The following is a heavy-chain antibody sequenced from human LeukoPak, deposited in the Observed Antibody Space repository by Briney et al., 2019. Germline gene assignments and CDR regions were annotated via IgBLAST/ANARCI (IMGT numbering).Heavy chain of an antibody. CDR3: AMTGYKPDPPSFDY. J-gene: IGHJ4*02. CDR1: GFTFSSYA. D-gene: IGHD5-24*01. Sequence: GGSLRLSCAASGFTFSSYAMSWVRQAPGKGLEWVSAISGSGGSTYYADSVKGRFTISRGNSKNTLYLQMNSLRAEDTAVYYCAMTGYKPDPPSFDYWGQGTLVTVSS. CDR2: ISGSGGST. V-gene: IGHV3-23*01.